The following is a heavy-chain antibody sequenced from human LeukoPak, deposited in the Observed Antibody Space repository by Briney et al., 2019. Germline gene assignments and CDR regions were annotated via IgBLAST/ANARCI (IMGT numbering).Heavy chain of an antibody. CDR3: ARDRVGRSLMSSGYSLMAFDI. D-gene: IGHD3-22*01. V-gene: IGHV7-4-1*02. CDR1: GYTFTSYA. CDR2: INTNTGNP. J-gene: IGHJ3*02. Sequence: GASVKVSCKASGYTFTSYAMNWVRQAPGQGLEWMGWINTNTGNPTYAQGFTGRFVFSLDTSVSTAYLQISSLKAEDTAVYYCARDRVGRSLMSSGYSLMAFDIWGQGTMVTVSS.